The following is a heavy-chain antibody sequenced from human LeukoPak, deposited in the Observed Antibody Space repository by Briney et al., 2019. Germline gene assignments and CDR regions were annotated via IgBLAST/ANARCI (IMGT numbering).Heavy chain of an antibody. CDR1: GFTFDDYA. CDR3: AKDEVQWIQLHFDV. Sequence: GRSLRLSCAASGFTFDDYAMHWVRQAPGKGLEWVSGISWNSGSIGYADSVKGRFTISRGNAKNSLYLQMNSLRAEDTALYYCAKDEVQWIQLHFDVWGQGTTVTVSS. D-gene: IGHD5-18*01. V-gene: IGHV3-9*01. J-gene: IGHJ6*02. CDR2: ISWNSGSI.